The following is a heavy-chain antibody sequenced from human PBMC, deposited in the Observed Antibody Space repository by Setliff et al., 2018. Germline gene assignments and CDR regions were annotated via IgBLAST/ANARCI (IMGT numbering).Heavy chain of an antibody. Sequence: GGSLRLSCAASGSPLSRYWMTWVRQAPGKGLECLANIKPDGSEIYYVDSVRGRFTISRDNARNSLYLQMNSLRVEDTAIYYCATDLNWENYWGRGTLVTV. CDR1: GSPLSRYW. D-gene: IGHD7-27*01. V-gene: IGHV3-7*01. J-gene: IGHJ4*02. CDR2: IKPDGSEI. CDR3: ATDLNWENY.